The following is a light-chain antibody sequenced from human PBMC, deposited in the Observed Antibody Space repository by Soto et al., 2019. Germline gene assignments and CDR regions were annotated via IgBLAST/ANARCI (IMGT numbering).Light chain of an antibody. Sequence: QSALTHPASVSGSPGQSITISCTGTNSDIGTYKYVSWYQQHPGKAPKLMIHDVSNRPSGVSNRFSGSKSGNTASLTISGLQAEDEADYYCSSYTSSSTYVFGTGTKVTVL. CDR3: SSYTSSSTYV. CDR1: NSDIGTYKY. V-gene: IGLV2-14*01. J-gene: IGLJ1*01. CDR2: DVS.